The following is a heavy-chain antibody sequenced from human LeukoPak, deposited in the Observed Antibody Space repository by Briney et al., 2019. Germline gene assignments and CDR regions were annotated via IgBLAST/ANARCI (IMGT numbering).Heavy chain of an antibody. CDR3: TTDPDYGYFDY. J-gene: IGHJ4*02. Sequence: GGPLRLSCAASGFTFSNAWMSWVRQAPGKGLEWVGRIKSKTDGGTTDYAAPVKGRFTISRDDSKNTLYLQMNSLKTEDTAVYYCTTDPDYGYFDYWGQGTLVTVSS. CDR1: GFTFSNAW. D-gene: IGHD4-17*01. CDR2: IKSKTDGGTT. V-gene: IGHV3-15*01.